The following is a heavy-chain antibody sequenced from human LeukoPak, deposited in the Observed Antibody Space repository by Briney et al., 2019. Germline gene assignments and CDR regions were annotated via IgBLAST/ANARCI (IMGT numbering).Heavy chain of an antibody. D-gene: IGHD1-26*01. Sequence: ASVKVSCKASGYTFTRYYVHWVRQAPGQGLEWMGIVTPSGATTRYAQKLQGRVSMTTDASTSTVYMELSSLRSEDTAVYYCARELSGTYNFDYWGQGTLVAVSS. CDR2: VTPSGATT. CDR3: ARELSGTYNFDY. J-gene: IGHJ4*02. CDR1: GYTFTRYY. V-gene: IGHV1-46*01.